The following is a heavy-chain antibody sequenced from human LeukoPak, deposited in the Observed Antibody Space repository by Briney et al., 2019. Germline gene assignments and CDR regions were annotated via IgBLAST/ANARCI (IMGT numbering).Heavy chain of an antibody. V-gene: IGHV1-46*01. J-gene: IGHJ3*02. CDR3: ARVGESVVPAANAFDI. Sequence: GASVKVSCKASGYTFTSYGISWVRQAPGQGLEWMGIINPSGGSTSYAQKFQGRVTMTRDTSTSTVYMELSSLRSEDTAVYYCARVGESVVPAANAFDIWGQGTMVTVSS. CDR1: GYTFTSYG. D-gene: IGHD2-2*01. CDR2: INPSGGST.